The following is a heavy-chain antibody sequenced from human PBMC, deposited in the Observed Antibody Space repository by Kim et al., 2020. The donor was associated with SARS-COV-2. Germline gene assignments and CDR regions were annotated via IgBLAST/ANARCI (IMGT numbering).Heavy chain of an antibody. J-gene: IGHJ6*02. CDR1: GFTFSSYA. CDR2: ISGSGGST. V-gene: IGHV3-23*01. Sequence: GGSLRLSCAASGFTFSSYAMSWVRQAPGKGLEWVSAISGSGGSTYYADSVKGRFTISRDNSKNTLYLQMNSLRAEDTAVYYCATAKPGYGSGSYYNADYYGMDVWGQGTTVPVSS. D-gene: IGHD3-10*01. CDR3: ATAKPGYGSGSYYNADYYGMDV.